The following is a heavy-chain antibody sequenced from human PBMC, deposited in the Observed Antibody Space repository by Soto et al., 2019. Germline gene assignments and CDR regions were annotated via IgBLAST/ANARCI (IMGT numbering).Heavy chain of an antibody. Sequence: SVKVSCKASGGTFSSYAISWVRQAPGQGLEWMGGIIPIFGTANYAQKFQGRVTITADESTSTAYMELSSLRSEDTAVYYCAREPWRHPDIADRPREFYYWGQGTLVTVSS. V-gene: IGHV1-69*13. CDR3: AREPWRHPDIADRPREFYY. CDR2: IIPIFGTA. CDR1: GGTFSSYA. D-gene: IGHD6-6*01. J-gene: IGHJ4*02.